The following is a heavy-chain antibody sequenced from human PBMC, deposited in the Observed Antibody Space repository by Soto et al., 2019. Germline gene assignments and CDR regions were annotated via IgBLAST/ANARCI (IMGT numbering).Heavy chain of an antibody. D-gene: IGHD3-3*01. J-gene: IGHJ6*02. V-gene: IGHV1-46*01. CDR3: AGERNYDFWSGYSSYGMDV. CDR1: GDSFTNYY. Sequence: QVQLIQSGAEVGKPGASVKVSCKASGDSFTNYYFHWVRQAPGQSLEWMGIINSSGGSPTYAQKFLGRVTMTRDTSTNTVYMELSSLKSEDTAVYYCAGERNYDFWSGYSSYGMDVWGQGTTVSVSS. CDR2: INSSGGSP.